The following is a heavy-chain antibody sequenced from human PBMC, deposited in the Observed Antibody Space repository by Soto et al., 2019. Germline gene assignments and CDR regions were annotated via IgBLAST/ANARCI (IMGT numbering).Heavy chain of an antibody. CDR2: IYYSGST. CDR1: GGSISSYY. V-gene: IGHV4-59*08. D-gene: IGHD3-10*01. J-gene: IGHJ3*02. Sequence: TSETLSLTCTVSGGSISSYYWSWIRQPPGKGLEWIGYIYYSGSTNYNPSLKSRVTISVDTSKNQFSLKLSSVTAADTAVYYCYGSGSYWAHDAFDIWGQGTMVTVSS. CDR3: YGSGSYWAHDAFDI.